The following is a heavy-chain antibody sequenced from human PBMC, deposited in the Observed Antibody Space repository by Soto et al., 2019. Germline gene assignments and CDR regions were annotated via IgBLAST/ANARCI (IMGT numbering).Heavy chain of an antibody. CDR1: GGSISSHY. CDR3: ARDGREASGMDV. Sequence: NPSETLSLTCTVSGGSISSHYWSWVRQAPGKGLEWIGHIYYRGSTNYNPSLRSRSTISVDASKSQFSLKLNSVTTADTAVYYCARDGREASGMDVWGQETKVTVSS. V-gene: IGHV4-59*11. D-gene: IGHD1-26*01. J-gene: IGHJ6*02. CDR2: IYYRGST.